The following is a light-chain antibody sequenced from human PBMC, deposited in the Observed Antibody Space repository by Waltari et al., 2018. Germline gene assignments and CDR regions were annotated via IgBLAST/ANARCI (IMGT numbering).Light chain of an antibody. V-gene: IGLV5-45*02. J-gene: IGLJ2*01. CDR1: SDINVGAYR. Sequence: QAVLTQPSSLSASPGASASLTCTLRSDINVGAYRIYWYQQKPGSPPQYLLRYKSDSDKQQGSGVPSGFVGSKDASANAGILLISGLQSEDEAGYYGMIGDSSAHVAFGGGTKLTVL. CDR3: MIGDSSAHVA. CDR2: YKSDSDK.